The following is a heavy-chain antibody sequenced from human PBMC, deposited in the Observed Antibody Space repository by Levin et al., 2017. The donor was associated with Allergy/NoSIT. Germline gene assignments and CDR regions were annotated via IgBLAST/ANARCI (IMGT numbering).Heavy chain of an antibody. CDR3: ARDILVGTASGRDY. J-gene: IGHJ4*02. CDR1: GFSFSSYS. V-gene: IGHV3-7*01. CDR2: IKQDGSEK. D-gene: IGHD2-21*02. Sequence: GESLKISCAASGFSFSSYSMSWVRQAPGKGLEWVGNIKQDGSEKHYVDSVKGRFTISRDNAENSLSLQMNSLTAEDTAVYYCARDILVGTASGRDYWGQGTLVTVSS.